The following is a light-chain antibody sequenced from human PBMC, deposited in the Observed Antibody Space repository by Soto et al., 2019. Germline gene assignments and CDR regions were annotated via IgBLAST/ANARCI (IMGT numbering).Light chain of an antibody. CDR3: SAWDDSLKVVL. Sequence: QTVVTQPPSASGTPGQRVTISCSGSSSNVGSNTVNWYQQLPGRAPKLLIYNNNQRPSGVPDRFSDSKSGTAASLATSGLQSEDEADYYCSAWDDSLKVVLFGGGTKLTVL. V-gene: IGLV1-44*01. CDR1: SSNVGSNT. J-gene: IGLJ2*01. CDR2: NNN.